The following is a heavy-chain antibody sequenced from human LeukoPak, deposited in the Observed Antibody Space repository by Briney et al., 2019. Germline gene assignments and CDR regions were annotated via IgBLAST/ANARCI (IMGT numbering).Heavy chain of an antibody. CDR3: ARVSSSWYSYYYYYMDV. D-gene: IGHD6-13*01. CDR2: ISSSSSYI. Sequence: GGSLRLSCAASGLTFSSYSMNWVSQAPGKGLEWVSSISSSSSYIYYADSVKGRFTICRDNAKNSLYLQMNSLRAEDTAVYYCARVSSSWYSYYYYYMDVWGKGTTVTVSS. V-gene: IGHV3-21*01. J-gene: IGHJ6*03. CDR1: GLTFSSYS.